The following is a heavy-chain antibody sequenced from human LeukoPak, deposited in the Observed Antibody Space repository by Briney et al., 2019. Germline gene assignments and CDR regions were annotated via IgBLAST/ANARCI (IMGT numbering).Heavy chain of an antibody. D-gene: IGHD4-17*01. CDR1: GFTFSNAW. CDR2: IKSKTDGGTT. V-gene: IGHV3-15*01. J-gene: IGHJ4*02. Sequence: EGSLRLSCAASGFTFSNAWMSWVRRAPGKGLEWVGRIKSKTDGGTTDYATPVKGRFTISRDDSKNTLYLQMNSLKTEDTAVYYCTTIGDYWFLAPSYWGQGTLVTVSS. CDR3: TTIGDYWFLAPSY.